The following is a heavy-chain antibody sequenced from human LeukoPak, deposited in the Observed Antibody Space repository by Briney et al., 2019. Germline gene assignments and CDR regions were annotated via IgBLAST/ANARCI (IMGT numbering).Heavy chain of an antibody. Sequence: PSETLSLTCTVSGGSISSYYWSWIRQPPGKGLEWIGYIYYSGSTNYNPSLKSRVTISETSKNQFSLKLSSVTAADTAVYYCARSSGSVDYWGQGTLVTVSS. J-gene: IGHJ4*02. CDR2: IYYSGST. CDR3: ARSSGSVDY. V-gene: IGHV4-59*01. CDR1: GGSISSYY. D-gene: IGHD6-19*01.